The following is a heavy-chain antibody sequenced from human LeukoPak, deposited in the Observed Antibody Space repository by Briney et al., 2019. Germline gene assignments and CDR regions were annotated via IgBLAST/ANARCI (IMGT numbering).Heavy chain of an antibody. CDR3: ARDELWSGSAVGY. D-gene: IGHD3-3*01. V-gene: IGHV3-21*01. CDR1: GFTFSSYS. J-gene: IGHJ4*02. CDR2: ISSSSSYI. Sequence: GGSLRLSCAASGFTFSSYSMNWVRQAPGKGLEWVSSISSSSSYIYYADSVKGRFTISRDNAKNSLYLQMNSLRAEDTAVYYCARDELWSGSAVGYWGQGTLVTVSS.